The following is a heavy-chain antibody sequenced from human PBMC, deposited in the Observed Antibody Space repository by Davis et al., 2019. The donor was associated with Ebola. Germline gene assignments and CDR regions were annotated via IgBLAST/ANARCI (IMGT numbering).Heavy chain of an antibody. CDR1: ADSITSGGFY. Sequence: PSETLSLTCSVSADSITSGGFYWTWIRQHPGKGLEWIGCIFNSGSSYYNPSLKSRLTISKDTSKNHFSLKLNSVTAADTAIYYCARFPMGGTGSRADYWGQGTLVTVSS. D-gene: IGHD3-10*01. J-gene: IGHJ4*02. CDR3: ARFPMGGTGSRADY. V-gene: IGHV4-31*03. CDR2: IFNSGSS.